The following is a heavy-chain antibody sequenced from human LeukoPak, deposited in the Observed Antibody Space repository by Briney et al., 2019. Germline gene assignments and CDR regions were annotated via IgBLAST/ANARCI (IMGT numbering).Heavy chain of an antibody. D-gene: IGHD3-16*02. CDR2: IYYSGST. V-gene: IGHV4-59*01. J-gene: IGHJ3*02. CDR1: GGSISSYY. Sequence: KPSETLSLTCTVSGGSISSYYRSWIRQPPGKGLEWIGYIYYSGSTNYNPSLKSRVTISVDTSKNQFSLKLSSVTAADTAVYYCARERLGELSDAFDIWGQGTMVTVSS. CDR3: ARERLGELSDAFDI.